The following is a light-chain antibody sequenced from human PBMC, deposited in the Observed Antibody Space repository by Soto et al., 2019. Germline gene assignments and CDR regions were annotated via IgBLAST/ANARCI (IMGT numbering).Light chain of an antibody. CDR1: QSVSSN. J-gene: IGKJ4*01. CDR3: QQYNNWLPLT. V-gene: IGKV3D-15*01. CDR2: GAS. Sequence: EIVMTQSPATLSVSPGERATLSCRASQSVSSNLAWYQQKPGQAPRLLIYGASTRATGIPARFSGSGSGTEFTLTISSLQSEDFAVYYCQQYNNWLPLTFGGGTEVEIK.